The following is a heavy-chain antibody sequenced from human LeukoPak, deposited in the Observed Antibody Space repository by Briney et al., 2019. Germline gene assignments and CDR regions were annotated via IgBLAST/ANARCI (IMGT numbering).Heavy chain of an antibody. V-gene: IGHV4-30-4*08. D-gene: IGHD1-26*01. CDR2: IYYSGST. CDR1: GGSISSGDYY. Sequence: PSQTLSLTCTVSGGSISSGDYYWSWIRQPPGKGLEWIGYIYYSGSTYYNPSLKSRVTLSVDTSKSQFSLKVTSVTAADTAIYYCARGQFWRGSEIRVWGQGTLVTVSS. CDR3: ARGQFWRGSEIRV. J-gene: IGHJ4*02.